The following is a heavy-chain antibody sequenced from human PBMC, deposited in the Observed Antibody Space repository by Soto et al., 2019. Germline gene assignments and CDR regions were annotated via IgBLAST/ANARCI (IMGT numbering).Heavy chain of an antibody. CDR1: GYTFTSYD. J-gene: IGHJ5*02. CDR3: ARGFHGTGLIDGGDWFDP. D-gene: IGHD3-10*01. Sequence: ASVKVSCKASGYTFTSYDINWVRQATGQGLEWMGWMNPNSGNTGYAQKFQGRVTMTRNTSISTAYMELSSLRSEDTAVYYCARGFHGTGLIDGGDWFDPWGQGTLVTVSS. CDR2: MNPNSGNT. V-gene: IGHV1-8*01.